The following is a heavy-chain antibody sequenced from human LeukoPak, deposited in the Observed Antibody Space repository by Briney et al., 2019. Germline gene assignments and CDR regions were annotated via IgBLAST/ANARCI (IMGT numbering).Heavy chain of an antibody. V-gene: IGHV3-30-3*01. CDR1: GFSFNIYG. Sequence: SLSRYCAACGFSFNIYGMHWVRQAPGKGLEWVAVISFDGTNKYYADSVKGRFTISRDNSKNTLYVQMSSLRGADTGVYYCASGSSVDCGRTRCPHTSYWGCASIVTVSS. D-gene: IGHD2-2*01. CDR3: ASGSSVDCGRTRCPHTSY. CDR2: ISFDGTNK. J-gene: IGHJ4*01.